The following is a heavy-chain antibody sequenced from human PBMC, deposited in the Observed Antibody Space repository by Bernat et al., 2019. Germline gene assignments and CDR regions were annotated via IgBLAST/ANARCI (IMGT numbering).Heavy chain of an antibody. CDR3: ARGDWPQ. D-gene: IGHD3-16*01. J-gene: IGHJ4*02. CDR1: GYTFTGFG. CDR2: INTNTGNP. Sequence: QVQLVQSGAEVKKPGASVMVSCKASGYTFTGFGVTWVRQAPGQGLEWMGWINTNTGNPTYAQGFTGRFVFSLDTSVSTTYLQINSLKAEDTAVYYCARGDWPQWGQGTLVTVSS. V-gene: IGHV7-4-1*02.